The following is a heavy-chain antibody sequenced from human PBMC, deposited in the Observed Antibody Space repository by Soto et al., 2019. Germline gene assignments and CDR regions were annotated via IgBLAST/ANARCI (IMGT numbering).Heavy chain of an antibody. CDR1: GFSLSGTRMA. Sequence: QITLKESGPTLVKPTQTLTLTCTFSGFSLSGTRMALGWIRQPPGKALEWLALIYWDDDKRYSPFLKSRLTSAKDTSKNQVVLTMSDMDPVDTARYYCAHIVVAGLGYYFDYWGQGTLVTVSS. CDR2: IYWDDDK. J-gene: IGHJ4*02. V-gene: IGHV2-5*02. CDR3: AHIVVAGLGYYFDY. D-gene: IGHD6-19*01.